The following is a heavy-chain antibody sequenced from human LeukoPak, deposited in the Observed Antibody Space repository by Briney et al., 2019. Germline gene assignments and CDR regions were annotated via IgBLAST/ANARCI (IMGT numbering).Heavy chain of an antibody. CDR1: GGSFSGYY. V-gene: IGHV4-34*01. CDR3: ARQKINNRLLWFGELLRPFDY. Sequence: SETLSLTCAVYGGSFSGYYWSWIRQPPGKGLEWIGEINHSGSTNYNPSLKSRVTISVDTSKNQFSLKLSSVTAADTAVYYCARQKINNRLLWFGELLRPFDYWGQGTLVTVSS. CDR2: INHSGST. D-gene: IGHD3-10*01. J-gene: IGHJ4*02.